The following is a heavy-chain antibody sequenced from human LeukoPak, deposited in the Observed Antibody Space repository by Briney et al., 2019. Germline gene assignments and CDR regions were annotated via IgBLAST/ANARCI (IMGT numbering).Heavy chain of an antibody. D-gene: IGHD3-10*01. J-gene: IGHJ6*03. CDR1: GFTFSSYG. Sequence: GGSLRLSCAASGFTFSSYGMHWVRQAPGKGLEWVAVIWYDGSNKYYADSVKGRFTISRDNSKNTLYLQMNSLRAEDTAVYYCAKDQGNYYYYMDVWGKGTTVTVSS. V-gene: IGHV3-33*06. CDR2: IWYDGSNK. CDR3: AKDQGNYYYYMDV.